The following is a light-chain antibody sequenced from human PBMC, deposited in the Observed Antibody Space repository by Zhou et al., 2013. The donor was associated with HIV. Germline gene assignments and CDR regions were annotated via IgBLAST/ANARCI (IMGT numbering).Light chain of an antibody. CDR1: QSITTN. V-gene: IGKV3-20*01. J-gene: IGKJ4*01. Sequence: EIVMTQSPATLSVSPGDRATLFCRASQSITTNVAWYQHKPGQAPRLLIFGASSRATDVPDRFSGSGSGTDFTLTISRLEPEDFAVYYCQQYVGSRPTFGGGTKVEV. CDR3: QQYVGSRPT. CDR2: GAS.